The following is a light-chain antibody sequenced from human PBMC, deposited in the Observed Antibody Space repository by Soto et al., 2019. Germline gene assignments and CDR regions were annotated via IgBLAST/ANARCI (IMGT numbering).Light chain of an antibody. CDR1: HDIGNS. CDR3: QKSDHLPL. J-gene: IGKJ3*01. V-gene: IGKV1-33*01. CDR2: DAY. Sequence: DIQMTRSPPSLSASVGDKVTITCQASHDIGNSLNWYQDKPGQPPKLVIYDAYNLETGVPSTFSGNGYGTDFTFTISSLRPEDIATYYCQKSDHLPLFGPGTKVDI.